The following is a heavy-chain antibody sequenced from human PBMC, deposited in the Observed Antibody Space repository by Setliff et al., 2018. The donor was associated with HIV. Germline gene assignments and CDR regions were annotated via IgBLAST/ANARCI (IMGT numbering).Heavy chain of an antibody. CDR2: IYYSGST. CDR3: ARAPPYKWEPSQDY. Sequence: SETLSLTCTVSGVSISSGDYYWSWTRQPPGKGLECIGYIYYSGSTYYNPSLKSRVTISVDTSKHQFSLKLSSVTAADTAVYYCARAPPYKWEPSQDYWGQGTLVTVSS. CDR1: GVSISSGDYY. D-gene: IGHD1-26*01. J-gene: IGHJ4*02. V-gene: IGHV4-30-4*08.